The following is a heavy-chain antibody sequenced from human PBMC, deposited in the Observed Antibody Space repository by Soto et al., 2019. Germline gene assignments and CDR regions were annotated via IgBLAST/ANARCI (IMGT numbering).Heavy chain of an antibody. CDR2: IKQDGSEK. CDR3: AKARTAMVPDY. J-gene: IGHJ4*02. V-gene: IGHV3-7*02. Sequence: EVQLVESGGGLVQPGGSLRLSCAASGFTFSSYWMSWVRQAPGKGLEWVANIKQDGSEKHYVDTVKGRFTISRDNSKNTLYLQMSSLRAEDTAVYYCAKARTAMVPDYWGQGTLVIVSS. CDR1: GFTFSSYW. D-gene: IGHD5-18*01.